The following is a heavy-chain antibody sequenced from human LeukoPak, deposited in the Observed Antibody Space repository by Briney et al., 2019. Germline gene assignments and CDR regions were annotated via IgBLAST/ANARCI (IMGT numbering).Heavy chain of an antibody. D-gene: IGHD6-13*01. J-gene: IGHJ4*02. CDR3: TRRGYGSSRDD. CDR1: GFTSGASA. V-gene: IGHV3-73*01. CDR2: VRDKIDKYAT. Sequence: PGGSLRLSCTASGFTSGASAMHWVRQASGKGLEWVGRVRDKIDKYATAYAASVKGRFTVSRDDSKNTAYLQMNSLKIEDTAVYYCTRRGYGSSRDDWGQGTLVIVSS.